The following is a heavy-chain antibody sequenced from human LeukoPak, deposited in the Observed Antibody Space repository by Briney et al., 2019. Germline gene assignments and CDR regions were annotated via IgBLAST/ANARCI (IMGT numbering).Heavy chain of an antibody. D-gene: IGHD2-2*01. J-gene: IGHJ4*02. Sequence: PSETLSLTCAVSGYSISSGYYWGWIRQPPGKGLEWIGSIYHSGSTYYNPSLKSRVTISVDTSKNQFSLKLSSVTAADTAVYYCANGYQLLYYFDYWGQGTLVTVSS. V-gene: IGHV4-38-2*01. CDR2: IYHSGST. CDR1: GYSISSGYY. CDR3: ANGYQLLYYFDY.